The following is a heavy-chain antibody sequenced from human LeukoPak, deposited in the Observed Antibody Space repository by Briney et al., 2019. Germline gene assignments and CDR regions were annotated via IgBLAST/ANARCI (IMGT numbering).Heavy chain of an antibody. J-gene: IGHJ4*02. Sequence: GGSLRLSCAASGFTFSSYEMNWVRQAPGKRLEWVSYISSSGSTIYYADSVKGRFTISRDNAKNSLYLQMNSLRAEDTAVYYCARDLIGDGYNYGGAVDYWGQGTLVTVSS. D-gene: IGHD5-24*01. V-gene: IGHV3-48*03. CDR2: ISSSGSTI. CDR3: ARDLIGDGYNYGGAVDY. CDR1: GFTFSSYE.